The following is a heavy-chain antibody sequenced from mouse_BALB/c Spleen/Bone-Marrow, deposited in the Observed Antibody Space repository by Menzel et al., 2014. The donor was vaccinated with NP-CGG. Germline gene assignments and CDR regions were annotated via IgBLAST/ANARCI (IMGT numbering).Heavy chain of an antibody. J-gene: IGHJ4*01. CDR3: ARGEGYAMDY. CDR2: IHPNYDST. CDR1: GYTFTDYN. V-gene: IGHV1-18*01. Sequence: EVQLQQSGAELVKPGASVKISCKASGYTFTDYNMDWVKQSHGKSLEWIGDIHPNYDSTSYNQKFKGKATLTVDKSSSTAYMELRSLTSEDTAVYYCARGEGYAMDYWGQGTSVTVSS.